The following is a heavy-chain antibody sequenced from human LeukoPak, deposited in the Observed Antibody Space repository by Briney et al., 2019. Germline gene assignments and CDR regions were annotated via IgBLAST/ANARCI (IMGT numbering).Heavy chain of an antibody. D-gene: IGHD3-3*01. CDR1: GGTFSSYA. CDR2: SIPIFGTA. V-gene: IGHV1-69*13. Sequence: ASLKVSCTASGGTFSSYAISWVRQPPGQGLEWMGGSIPIFGTANYAHTVQGRVTITADESTSTAYMELNSLRSEDTAVYYCARLGQITIFGVVTYYYYMDVWGKGTTVSVSS. J-gene: IGHJ6*03. CDR3: ARLGQITIFGVVTYYYYMDV.